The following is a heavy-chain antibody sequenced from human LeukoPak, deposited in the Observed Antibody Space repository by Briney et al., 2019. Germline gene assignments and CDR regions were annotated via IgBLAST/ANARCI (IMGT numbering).Heavy chain of an antibody. Sequence: SCKASGYXFTGYYIHWVRQAPGMGQEWVALIWFDGRKIHYPDSVKGRFTISRDNSKNTLYLQMDNLRADDTAVYYCVRGSGGDGYGYWGDYWGQGTLVTVSP. CDR3: VRGSGGDGYGYWGDY. D-gene: IGHD5-24*01. CDR2: IWFDGRKI. J-gene: IGHJ4*02. V-gene: IGHV3-33*01. CDR1: GYXFTGYY.